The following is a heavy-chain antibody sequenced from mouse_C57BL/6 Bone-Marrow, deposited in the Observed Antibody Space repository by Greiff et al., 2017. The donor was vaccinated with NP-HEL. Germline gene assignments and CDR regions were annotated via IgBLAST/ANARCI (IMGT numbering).Heavy chain of an antibody. CDR1: GFSLTSYG. D-gene: IGHD1-1*01. J-gene: IGHJ2*01. CDR2: IWSGGST. V-gene: IGHV2-2*01. Sequence: QVQLQQSGPGLVQPSQSLSITCTVSGFSLTSYGVHWVRQSPGKGLEWLGVIWSGGSTDYNAAFISRLSISKDNSKSQVFFKMNSLQADDTAIYYCAREWYYGSSYSFDYWGQGTTLTVSS. CDR3: AREWYYGSSYSFDY.